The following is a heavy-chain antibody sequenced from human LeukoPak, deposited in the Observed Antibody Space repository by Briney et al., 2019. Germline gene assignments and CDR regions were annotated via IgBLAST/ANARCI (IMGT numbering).Heavy chain of an antibody. CDR1: GFTFSSYA. J-gene: IGHJ4*02. D-gene: IGHD6-19*01. Sequence: TGGSLRLSCAASGFTFSSYAMSWVRQAPGKGLEWVSAISGSGGSTYYADSVKGRFTISKDNSKNTLYLQMNSLRAEDTAVYYCANPVLSGWYTDYWGQGTLVTVSS. CDR2: ISGSGGST. V-gene: IGHV3-23*01. CDR3: ANPVLSGWYTDY.